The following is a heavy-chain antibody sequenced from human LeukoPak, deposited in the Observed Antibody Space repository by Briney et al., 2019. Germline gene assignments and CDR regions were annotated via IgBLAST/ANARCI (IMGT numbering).Heavy chain of an antibody. V-gene: IGHV4-61*08. CDR1: GGSISSGGYY. J-gene: IGHJ4*02. Sequence: SETLSLTCTVSGGSISSGGYYWSWIRQPPGKGLEWIGEINHSGSTNYNPSLKSRVTISVDTSKNQFSLKLSSVTAADTAVYYCARGANAFDYWGQGTLVTVSS. CDR3: ARGANAFDY. CDR2: INHSGST.